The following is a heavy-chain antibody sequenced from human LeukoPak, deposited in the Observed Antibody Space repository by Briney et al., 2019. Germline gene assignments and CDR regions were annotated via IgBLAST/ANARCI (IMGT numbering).Heavy chain of an antibody. CDR3: AREVTMGVMGQNSYYFYMDV. D-gene: IGHD3-16*01. J-gene: IGHJ6*03. CDR1: GYTFTDYG. V-gene: IGHV1-18*01. CDR2: TSPFHWHT. Sequence: ASVKVSCKASGYTFTDYGIVWVRQAPGQGLEWMGWTSPFHWHTNSARWLQGRVTMTTDTSTSTAYMELRSLTSDDAAVYYCAREVTMGVMGQNSYYFYMDVWGKGTTVTVSS.